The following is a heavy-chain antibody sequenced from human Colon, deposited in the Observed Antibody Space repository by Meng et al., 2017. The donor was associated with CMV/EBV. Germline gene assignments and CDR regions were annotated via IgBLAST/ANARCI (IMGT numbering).Heavy chain of an antibody. V-gene: IGHV3-74*01. Sequence: GGSLRLSCAASGFTFTSYWMHWVRQAPGKGLMWVSRINSYGSSTAYADSVKGRFTISRDNAKNTLYLQMNSLRAEDTAVYYCAREDYGDSPHDGGGWFDPWGQGTLVTVSS. CDR2: INSYGSST. CDR1: GFTFTSYW. D-gene: IGHD4-17*01. CDR3: AREDYGDSPHDGGGWFDP. J-gene: IGHJ5*02.